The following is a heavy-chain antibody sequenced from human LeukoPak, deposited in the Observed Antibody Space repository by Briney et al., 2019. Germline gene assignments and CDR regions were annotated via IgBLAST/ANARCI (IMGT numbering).Heavy chain of an antibody. D-gene: IGHD2-2*01. J-gene: IGHJ4*02. CDR1: GFTFSSYA. V-gene: IGHV3-23*01. Sequence: GGSLRLSCAASGFTFSSYAMSWVRQAPGKGLEWVSSISGSFGNTYYADSVKGRFTISRDNSKNTLFLQMNSLRAEDTAVYYCAKRGSKGLYYFDYWGQGTLVTVSS. CDR2: ISGSFGNT. CDR3: AKRGSKGLYYFDY.